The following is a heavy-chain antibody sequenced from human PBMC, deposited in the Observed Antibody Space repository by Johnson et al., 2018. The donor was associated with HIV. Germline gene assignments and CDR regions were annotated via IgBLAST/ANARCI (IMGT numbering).Heavy chain of an antibody. J-gene: IGHJ3*02. CDR1: EFTFSSYA. Sequence: QVQLVESGGGVVQPGRSLRLSCAASEFTFSSYAMHWVRQAPGKGLEWVAVISYDGSNKYYADSVKGRFTISRDNSKNTLYLQMNSLRAEDTAVYYCARDPRSSSWYYYSNDAFDIWGQGTMVTVSS. CDR3: ARDPRSSSWYYYSNDAFDI. CDR2: ISYDGSNK. D-gene: IGHD6-13*01. V-gene: IGHV3-30-3*01.